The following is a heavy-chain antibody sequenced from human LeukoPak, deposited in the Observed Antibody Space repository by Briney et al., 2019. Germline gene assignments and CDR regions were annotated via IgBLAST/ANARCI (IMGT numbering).Heavy chain of an antibody. Sequence: SETLSLTCTVSGGSISSGSYYWSRIRQPAGKGLEWIGRIYTSGSTNYNPSLKSRVTISVDTSKNQFSLKLSSVAAADTAVYYCAREVDYYDSSGYYYVFYFDYWGQGTLVTVSS. CDR1: GGSISSGSYY. CDR3: AREVDYYDSSGYYYVFYFDY. D-gene: IGHD3-22*01. CDR2: IYTSGST. J-gene: IGHJ4*02. V-gene: IGHV4-61*02.